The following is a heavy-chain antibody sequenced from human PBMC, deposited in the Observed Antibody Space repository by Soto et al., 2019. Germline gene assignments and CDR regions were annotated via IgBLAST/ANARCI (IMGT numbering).Heavy chain of an antibody. Sequence: QVQLVQSGAEVKKPGASVKVSCKASGYTFTSYDINWVRQATGQGLEWMGWMNPNSGNTGYAQKFKGRVTMTRNTSISTAYMELSSLRSEDTAVYYCARARSAAANLEIDYWGQGTLVTVSS. J-gene: IGHJ4*02. CDR1: GYTFTSYD. CDR3: ARARSAAANLEIDY. CDR2: MNPNSGNT. V-gene: IGHV1-8*01. D-gene: IGHD6-13*01.